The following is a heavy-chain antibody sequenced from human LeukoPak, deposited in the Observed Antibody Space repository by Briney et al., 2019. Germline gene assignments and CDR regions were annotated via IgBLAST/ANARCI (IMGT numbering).Heavy chain of an antibody. CDR2: IYYSGST. CDR1: GGSLSSHY. Sequence: SETLSLTCTVSGGSLSSHYWSWLRQSPGKGLAWVGYIYYSGSTNYNPSLKSRVTISVDTSKNQFSLRLSSVTAADTAVYYCARTMVTYYYYYMDVWGKGTTVTVSS. D-gene: IGHD5-18*01. CDR3: ARTMVTYYYYYMDV. J-gene: IGHJ6*03. V-gene: IGHV4-59*11.